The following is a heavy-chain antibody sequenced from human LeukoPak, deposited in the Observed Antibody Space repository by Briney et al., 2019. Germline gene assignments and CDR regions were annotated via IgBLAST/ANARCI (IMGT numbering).Heavy chain of an antibody. D-gene: IGHD3-16*02. CDR1: GGSFSGYY. CDR3: ARGPYDYVWGSYRSVYYFDY. Sequence: SETLSLTCAVYGGSFSGYYWSWIRQPPGKGLEWIGEINHSGSTNYNPSLKSRVTISVDTSKNQFSLKLSSVTAADTAVYYCARGPYDYVWGSYRSVYYFDYWGQGTLVTVSS. V-gene: IGHV4-34*01. CDR2: INHSGST. J-gene: IGHJ4*02.